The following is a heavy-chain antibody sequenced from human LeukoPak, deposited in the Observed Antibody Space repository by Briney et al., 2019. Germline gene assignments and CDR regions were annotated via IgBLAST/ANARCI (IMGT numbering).Heavy chain of an antibody. CDR1: GFTFSNYE. J-gene: IGHJ4*02. V-gene: IGHV3-48*03. D-gene: IGHD1-26*01. Sequence: GGSLRLSCAASGFTFSNYEMNWVRQAPGKGLEWISYISNGGTTIYYAASVKGRFTISRDNDRNSLYLQMNSLRAEDTAVYYCARDKIVGATHFDYWGQGTLVTVSS. CDR2: ISNGGTTI. CDR3: ARDKIVGATHFDY.